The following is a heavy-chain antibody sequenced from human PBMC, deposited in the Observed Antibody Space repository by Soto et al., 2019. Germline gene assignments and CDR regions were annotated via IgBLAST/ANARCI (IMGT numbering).Heavy chain of an antibody. CDR2: IYYSGST. V-gene: IGHV4-59*01. CDR3: ARVRAAAGADP. Sequence: QVQLQESGPGLVKPSETLSLTCTVSGGSISSYYWSWIRQPPGKGLEWIGYIYYSGSTNYNPSLKSRVTTSVDTSKNQFSLKLSSVTAADTAVYYCARVRAAAGADPWGQGTLVTVSS. J-gene: IGHJ5*02. CDR1: GGSISSYY. D-gene: IGHD6-13*01.